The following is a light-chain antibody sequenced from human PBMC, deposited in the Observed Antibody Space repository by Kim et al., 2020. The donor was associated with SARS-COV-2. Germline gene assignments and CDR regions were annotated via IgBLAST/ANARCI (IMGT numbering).Light chain of an antibody. J-gene: IGKJ5*01. CDR2: VAS. V-gene: IGKV3-20*01. CDR1: ERVSSNY. CDR3: QQYATSPIT. Sequence: PGERATLSCRASERVSSNYLAWYQQKPGQAPRLLIYVASSRATGIPDRFSGSGSGTDFTLTISRLEPEDFAVYYCQQYATSPITFGQGTRLEIK.